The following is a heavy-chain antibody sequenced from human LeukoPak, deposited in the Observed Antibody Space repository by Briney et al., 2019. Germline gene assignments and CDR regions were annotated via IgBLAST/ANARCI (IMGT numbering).Heavy chain of an antibody. J-gene: IGHJ4*02. CDR3: ARRYCTNGVCYHSVDY. CDR2: IRSKDQNSAT. V-gene: IGHV3-73*01. D-gene: IGHD2-8*01. CDR1: GFSFSDSP. Sequence: GGSLKLSCAASGFSFSDSPIHWVRQASGKGLEWVGRIRSKDQNSATAYAESVKGRFTISRDDSKNMAYLQMNSLRIEDTAVYYCARRYCTNGVCYHSVDYWGQGTLVTVSS.